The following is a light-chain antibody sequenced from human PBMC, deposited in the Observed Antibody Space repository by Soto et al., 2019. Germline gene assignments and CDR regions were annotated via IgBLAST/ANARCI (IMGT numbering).Light chain of an antibody. CDR3: SSYTSSGTLV. CDR2: EVT. Sequence: QSALTQPASVSGSPGQSITISCTGTISDVGGYNYVSWHQQHPGKGPKVMIYEVTNRPSGVSNRFSGSKSGNTASLTISGLHAEDEADYYCSSYTSSGTLVFGGGTKLTVL. J-gene: IGLJ2*01. V-gene: IGLV2-14*03. CDR1: ISDVGGYNY.